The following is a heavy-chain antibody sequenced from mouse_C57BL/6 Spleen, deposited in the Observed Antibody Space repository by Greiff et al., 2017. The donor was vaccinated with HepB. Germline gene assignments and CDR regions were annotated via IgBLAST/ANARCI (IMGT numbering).Heavy chain of an antibody. V-gene: IGHV1-55*01. J-gene: IGHJ3*01. CDR2: IYPGSGST. CDR1: GYTFTSYW. D-gene: IGHD2-1*01. CDR3: ARRGGNYRGWFAY. Sequence: QVQLQQPGAELVKPGASVKMSCKASGYTFTSYWITWVKQRPGQGLEWIGDIYPGSGSTNYNEKFKSKATLTVDTSSSTAYMQLSSLTSEDSAVYYCARRGGNYRGWFAYWGQGTLVTVSA.